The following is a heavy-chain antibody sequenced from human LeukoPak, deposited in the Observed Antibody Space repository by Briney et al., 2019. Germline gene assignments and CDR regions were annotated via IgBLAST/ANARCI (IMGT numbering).Heavy chain of an antibody. V-gene: IGHV4-59*06. Sequence: PSETLSLTCTVSGGSISSYYWSWIRRHPGKGLEWIGYIYYSGSTYYNPSLKSRVTISVDTSKNQFSLKLSSVTAADTAVYYCARDRRYCTNGVCHKYYFDYWGQGTLVTVSS. CDR3: ARDRRYCTNGVCHKYYFDY. CDR2: IYYSGST. J-gene: IGHJ4*02. CDR1: GGSISSYY. D-gene: IGHD2-8*01.